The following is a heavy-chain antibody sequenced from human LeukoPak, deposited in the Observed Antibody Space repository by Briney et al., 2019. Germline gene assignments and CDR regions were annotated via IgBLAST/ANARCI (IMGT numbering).Heavy chain of an antibody. CDR2: INHSGST. D-gene: IGHD4-17*01. V-gene: IGHV4-34*01. Sequence: SETLSLTCAVYGGSFSGYYWSWIRQPPGKGLEWIGEINHSGSTNYNPSLKSRVTISVDTSKNQFSLKLSSVTAADTAVYYCARGRYWGVTTWNWFDPWGQGTLVTVSS. J-gene: IGHJ5*02. CDR3: ARGRYWGVTTWNWFDP. CDR1: GGSFSGYY.